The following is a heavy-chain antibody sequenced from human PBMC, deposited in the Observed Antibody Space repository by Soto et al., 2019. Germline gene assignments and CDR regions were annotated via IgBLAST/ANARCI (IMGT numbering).Heavy chain of an antibody. CDR2: IYYSGST. V-gene: IGHV4-30-4*01. J-gene: IGHJ6*02. CDR3: ARGMPEWFVFSPKYYYGMDV. Sequence: SETLSLTCTVSGGSISSGDYYWSWIRQPPGKGLEWIGYIYYSGSTYYNPSLKSRVTISVDTSKNQFSLKLSSVTATDTAVYYCARGMPEWFVFSPKYYYGMDVWGQGTTVTVSS. D-gene: IGHD3-3*01. CDR1: GGSISSGDYY.